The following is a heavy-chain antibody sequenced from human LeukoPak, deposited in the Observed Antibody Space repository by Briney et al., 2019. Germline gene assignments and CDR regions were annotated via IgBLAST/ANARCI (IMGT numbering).Heavy chain of an antibody. CDR3: ARGRQWLDY. V-gene: IGHV3-48*03. J-gene: IGHJ4*02. D-gene: IGHD6-19*01. CDR2: ISSSGSTI. Sequence: GGSLRLSCAASGFTFSSYEMNWVRQAPGKGLEWVSYISSSGSTIYYADSVKGRFTISRDNAKNPLYLQMNSLRAEDTAVYYCARGRQWLDYWGQGTLVTVSS. CDR1: GFTFSSYE.